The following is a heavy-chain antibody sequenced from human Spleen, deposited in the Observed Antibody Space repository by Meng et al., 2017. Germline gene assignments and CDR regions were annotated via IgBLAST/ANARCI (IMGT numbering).Heavy chain of an antibody. CDR1: GGSISSYY. D-gene: IGHD1-26*01. J-gene: IGHJ6*02. CDR3: ARDVGATRYYYSGMDV. Sequence: SETLSLTCTVSGGSISSYYWSWIRQPAGKGLEWIGRIYTSGSTNYNPSLKSRVTISVDTSKNQFSLKLSSVTAADTAVYYCARDVGATRYYYSGMDVWGQGTTVTVSS. V-gene: IGHV4-4*07. CDR2: IYTSGST.